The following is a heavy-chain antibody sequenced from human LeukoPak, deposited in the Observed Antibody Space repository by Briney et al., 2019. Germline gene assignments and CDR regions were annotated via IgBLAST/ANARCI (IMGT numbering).Heavy chain of an antibody. Sequence: SGPTLVKPTPTLTLTCSFSGFSLTTSGVAVAWIRQPPGKALEWLALIYWDDDKRYRPSLKSRLTITRDTSKNQVVLTMTNMDPVDTATYYCAHKEGGSGIFDAFDIWGQGTMVTVSS. D-gene: IGHD3-10*01. J-gene: IGHJ3*02. CDR1: GFSLTTSGVA. CDR2: IYWDDDK. CDR3: AHKEGGSGIFDAFDI. V-gene: IGHV2-5*02.